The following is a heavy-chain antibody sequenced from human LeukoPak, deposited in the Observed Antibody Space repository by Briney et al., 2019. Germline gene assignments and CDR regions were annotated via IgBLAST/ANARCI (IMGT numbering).Heavy chain of an antibody. V-gene: IGHV4-61*02. J-gene: IGHJ5*02. CDR3: ARGHRATGDTP. CDR1: GGSISRDSYY. Sequence: SETLSLTCTVSGGSISRDSYYWSWIRQPAGKGLEWIGRIYTSGSTNYNPSLKSRVTISVDTSKNQFSLKLSSVTAADTAVYYCARGHRATGDTPWGQGTLVTVSS. CDR2: IYTSGST. D-gene: IGHD7-27*01.